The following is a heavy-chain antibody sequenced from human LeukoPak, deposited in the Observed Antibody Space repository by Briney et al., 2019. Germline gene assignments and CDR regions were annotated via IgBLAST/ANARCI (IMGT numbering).Heavy chain of an antibody. CDR2: ISYDGSNK. CDR3: AKDFYRDGSDSYYFDY. CDR1: GFTFSSYG. J-gene: IGHJ4*02. D-gene: IGHD3-10*01. V-gene: IGHV3-30*18. Sequence: GRSPRLSCAASGFTFSSYGMHWVRQAPGKGLEWVAVISYDGSNKYYADSVKGRFTISRDNSKNTLYLQMNSLRAEDTAVYYCAKDFYRDGSDSYYFDYWGQGTLVTVSS.